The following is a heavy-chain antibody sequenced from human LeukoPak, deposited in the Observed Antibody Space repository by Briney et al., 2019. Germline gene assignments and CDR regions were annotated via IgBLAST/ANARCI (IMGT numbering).Heavy chain of an antibody. CDR3: AREVTYCDFWSGYYNYYYYMDV. D-gene: IGHD3-3*01. V-gene: IGHV7-4-1*02. Sequence: ASVKVSCKASGYTFTSYDMNWVRQAPGQGLEWMGWINTNTGNPTYAQGFTGRFVFSLDTSGSTAYLKISSLKAEDTAVYYCAREVTYCDFWSGYYNYYYYMDVWGKGTTVTVSS. CDR1: GYTFTSYD. CDR2: INTNTGNP. J-gene: IGHJ6*03.